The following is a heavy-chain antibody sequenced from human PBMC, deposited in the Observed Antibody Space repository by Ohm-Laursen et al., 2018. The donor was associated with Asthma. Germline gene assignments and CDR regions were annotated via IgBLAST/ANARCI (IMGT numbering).Heavy chain of an antibody. D-gene: IGHD6-19*01. V-gene: IGHV1-18*04. Sequence: ASVKVSCKASGYSVTSYAFSWVRQAPGQRPEWMGWIYIGNTSYAPNFRDRITMTTDTSTNTAYMELRSLTSDDTAVYYCVRDVADRFDYWGQGSLVIVSS. CDR2: IYIGNT. J-gene: IGHJ4*02. CDR3: VRDVADRFDY. CDR1: GYSVTSYA.